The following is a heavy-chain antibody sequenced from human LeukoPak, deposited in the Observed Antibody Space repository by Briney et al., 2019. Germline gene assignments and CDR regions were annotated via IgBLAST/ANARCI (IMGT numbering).Heavy chain of an antibody. CDR1: GFTFSSYA. CDR2: ISYDGSNK. Sequence: GGSLRLSCAASGFTFSSYAMHWVRQAPGKGLEWVAVISYDGSNKYYADPVKGRFTISRDNSKNTLYLQMNSLRAEDTAVYYCVTEGQLVPYYWGQGTLVTVSS. D-gene: IGHD6-6*01. V-gene: IGHV3-30-3*01. CDR3: VTEGQLVPYY. J-gene: IGHJ4*02.